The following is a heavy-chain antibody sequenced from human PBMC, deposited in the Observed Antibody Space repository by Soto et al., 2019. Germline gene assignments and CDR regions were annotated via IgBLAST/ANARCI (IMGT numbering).Heavy chain of an antibody. Sequence: SVKVSCKASGGTFSSYGISWVRQAPGQGLDWMGGIIPVAGVSGIANAAQKFQGRVTITADISTRTAYMEVSSLTSEDTAVYYCAGGVDDYYSYGMDVWGQGTTVTVSS. D-gene: IGHD3-3*01. CDR3: AGGVDDYYSYGMDV. CDR1: GGTFSSYG. CDR2: IIPVAGVSGIA. V-gene: IGHV1-69*10. J-gene: IGHJ6*02.